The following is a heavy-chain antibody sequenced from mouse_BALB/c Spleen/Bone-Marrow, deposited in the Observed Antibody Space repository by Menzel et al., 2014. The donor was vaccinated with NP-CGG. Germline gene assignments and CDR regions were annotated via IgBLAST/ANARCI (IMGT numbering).Heavy chain of an antibody. CDR3: ARGGYYRSPMDY. Sequence: VQRVESGPELVKPGSSVRISCKASGYTFTSYYIHWVKQRPGQGLEWIGWIYPGNVNTNYNEKFEDKATLTADKSSSTAYMHLSSLTSEDSAVYFCARGGYYRSPMDYWGQGTSVTVSS. D-gene: IGHD2-14*01. V-gene: IGHV1S56*01. CDR1: GYTFTSYY. CDR2: IYPGNVNT. J-gene: IGHJ4*01.